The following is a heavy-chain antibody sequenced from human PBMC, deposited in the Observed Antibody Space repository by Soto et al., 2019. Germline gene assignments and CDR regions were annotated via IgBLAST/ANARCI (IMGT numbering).Heavy chain of an antibody. CDR2: ISYDGSNK. Sequence: GGSLRLSCAASGFTFSSYGMHWVRQAPGKGLEWVAVISYDGSNKYYADSVKGRFTISRDNSKNTLYLQMNSLRAEDTAVYYCAKDSVRNYDFWSGYYSVYWGQGTLVTVSS. V-gene: IGHV3-30*18. D-gene: IGHD3-3*01. CDR1: GFTFSSYG. CDR3: AKDSVRNYDFWSGYYSVY. J-gene: IGHJ4*02.